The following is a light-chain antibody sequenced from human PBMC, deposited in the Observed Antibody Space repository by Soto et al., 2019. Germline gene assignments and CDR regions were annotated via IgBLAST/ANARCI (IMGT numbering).Light chain of an antibody. CDR2: GAS. J-gene: IGKJ1*01. V-gene: IGKV3-20*01. CDR1: QSVTSS. Sequence: EIVLTQSPGTLSWSRGERATLSCRASQSVTSSLAWYHHKPGQAPRLLIYGASTRATGIPDRFSGSGSGTDFTLTISRLEPEDFAVYYCQQYGPSPTFGQGTKVEIK. CDR3: QQYGPSPT.